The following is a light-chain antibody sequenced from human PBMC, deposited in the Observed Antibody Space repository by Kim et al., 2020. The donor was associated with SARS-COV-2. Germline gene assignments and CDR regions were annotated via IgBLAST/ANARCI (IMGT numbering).Light chain of an antibody. CDR1: SSDVGGYIH. CDR3: SSFTTIGTWL. V-gene: IGLV2-14*01. Sequence: QSALTQPASVSGSPGQSITISCTGTSSDVGGYIHVSWYQQHPGKAPQLILYDVNKRPSGASDRFSGSKSANTASLTISGLQADDEAEYYCSSFTTIGTWLFGGGTQLTVL. CDR2: DVN. J-gene: IGLJ3*02.